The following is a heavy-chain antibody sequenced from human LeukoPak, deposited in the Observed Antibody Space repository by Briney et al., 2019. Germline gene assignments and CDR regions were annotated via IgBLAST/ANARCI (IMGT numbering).Heavy chain of an antibody. J-gene: IGHJ5*02. CDR1: GGSISSGGYY. V-gene: IGHV4-31*03. CDR2: IYYSGST. D-gene: IGHD6-19*01. CDR3: ARVDSSGWYDGGWIDP. Sequence: KSSETLSLTCTVSGGSISSGGYYWSWIRQHPGKGLEWIGYIYYSGSTYYNPSLKSRVTISVDTSKNQFSLKLSSVTAADTAVYYCARVDSSGWYDGGWIDPWGQGTLVTVSS.